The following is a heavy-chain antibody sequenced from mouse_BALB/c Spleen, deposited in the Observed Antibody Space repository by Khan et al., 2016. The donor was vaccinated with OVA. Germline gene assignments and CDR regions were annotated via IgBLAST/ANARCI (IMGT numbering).Heavy chain of an antibody. V-gene: IGHV5-6-4*01. Sequence: EVELVESGGGLVRPGGSLKLSCAASGFSFSTYSMSWVRQTPGKRLEWVATISPGGSYTYYPDSVRGRFTISRDNAKSTPYLQMSSLKSEDSAMYYCTRHRVYYGSDPYFDYWGQGTTLTVSS. CDR3: TRHRVYYGSDPYFDY. J-gene: IGHJ2*01. CDR2: ISPGGSYT. D-gene: IGHD1-1*01. CDR1: GFSFSTYS.